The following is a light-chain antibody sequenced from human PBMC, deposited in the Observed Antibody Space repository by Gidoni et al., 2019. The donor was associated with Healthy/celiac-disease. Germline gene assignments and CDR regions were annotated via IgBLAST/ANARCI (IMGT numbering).Light chain of an antibody. CDR1: QSVSSN. CDR2: GAS. Sequence: EIVMTQSPATLSVSPGERATLSCRASQSVSSNLAWYQQKPGQAPRLLIYGASTRATGIPARFSGSGSGTEFTLTISSRQSEDFAVYYCQQYNNWPLGFGQXTKVEIK. CDR3: QQYNNWPLG. V-gene: IGKV3-15*01. J-gene: IGKJ1*01.